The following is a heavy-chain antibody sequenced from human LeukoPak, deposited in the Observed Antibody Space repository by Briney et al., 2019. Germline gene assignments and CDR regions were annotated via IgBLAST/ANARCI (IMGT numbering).Heavy chain of an antibody. D-gene: IGHD1-26*01. CDR3: ARGKSRGSDIDN. J-gene: IGHJ4*02. Sequence: SETLSLTCTVSGVSISSSNSYWGWIRQPPGKGLEWIGSIYYSGNTYYNASLKSQVSISIDTSKNQFSLKLTSVTAADTAVYYCARGKSRGSDIDNWGQGTLVTVSS. CDR1: GVSISSSNSY. V-gene: IGHV4-39*01. CDR2: IYYSGNT.